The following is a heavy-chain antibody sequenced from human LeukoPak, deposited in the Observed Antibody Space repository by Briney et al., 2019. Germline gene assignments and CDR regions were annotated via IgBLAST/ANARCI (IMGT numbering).Heavy chain of an antibody. V-gene: IGHV3-20*04. J-gene: IGHJ4*02. CDR3: ARSIAAAGTTEFDY. Sequence: GGSLRLSCAASGFTFYDYGMSWVRQAPGKGLECVSGINWNGGSTGYADSVKGRFTISRDNAKNSLYLQMNSLRAEDTALYYCARSIAAAGTTEFDYWGQGTLVTVSS. CDR1: GFTFYDYG. CDR2: INWNGGST. D-gene: IGHD6-13*01.